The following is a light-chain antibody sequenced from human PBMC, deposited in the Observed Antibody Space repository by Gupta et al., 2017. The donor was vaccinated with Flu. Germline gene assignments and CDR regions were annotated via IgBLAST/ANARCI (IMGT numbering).Light chain of an antibody. CDR1: GTDIGSYNY. CDR2: DFD. V-gene: IGLV2-11*01. CDR3: SSYAGVFSWV. J-gene: IGLJ3*02. Sequence: QSALTQPPSVSGSPGQTVPVSCTGPGTDIGSYNYVSWFQQHPGEVPKLIIYDFDKRPSGVPYRFSASKSGITASLAISGLQADDEAGCICSSYAGVFSWVFGGGTTLTVL.